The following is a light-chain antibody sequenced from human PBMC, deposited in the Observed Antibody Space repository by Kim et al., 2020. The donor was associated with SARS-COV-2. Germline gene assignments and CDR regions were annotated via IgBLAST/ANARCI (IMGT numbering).Light chain of an antibody. V-gene: IGKV3-11*01. J-gene: IGKJ4*01. Sequence: EIVLTQSPATLSLSPGERATLSCRASQSVSSYLAWYQQKPGQARRLLIYDASKRATSIPARFSGSGSGTDFTLTISSLEPEDFAVYYCQQRSNCPLTFGGGTKVEIK. CDR1: QSVSSY. CDR3: QQRSNCPLT. CDR2: DAS.